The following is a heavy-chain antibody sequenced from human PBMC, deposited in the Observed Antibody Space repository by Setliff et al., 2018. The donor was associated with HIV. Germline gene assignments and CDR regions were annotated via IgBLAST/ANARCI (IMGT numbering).Heavy chain of an antibody. V-gene: IGHV4-34*01. CDR1: GGSFSDYF. D-gene: IGHD2-21*01. J-gene: IGHJ5*02. CDR2: INHNGST. CDR3: ARGVARQVVIDRWFDP. Sequence: SETLSLTCAVYGGSFSDYFWTWIRQPPGRGLEWIGEINHNGSTNYNPSLKSRVTILVDRSKNQFSLQLTSVTAADTAVYFCARGVARQVVIDRWFDPWGQGTPVTVSS.